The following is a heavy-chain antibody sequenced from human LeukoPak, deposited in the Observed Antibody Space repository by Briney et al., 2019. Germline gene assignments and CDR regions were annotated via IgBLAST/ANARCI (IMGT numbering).Heavy chain of an antibody. Sequence: SETLSLTCVVSGYSISSGFHWAWIRQPPGKGLEWIGTIYHSGSTYYNPSLKSRVTISVDTSKNQFSLKLSSVTAADTAVYYCARLSGSLLFDYWGQGTLVTVSS. CDR1: GYSISSGFH. V-gene: IGHV4-38-2*01. CDR3: ARLSGSLLFDY. D-gene: IGHD1-26*01. J-gene: IGHJ4*02. CDR2: IYHSGST.